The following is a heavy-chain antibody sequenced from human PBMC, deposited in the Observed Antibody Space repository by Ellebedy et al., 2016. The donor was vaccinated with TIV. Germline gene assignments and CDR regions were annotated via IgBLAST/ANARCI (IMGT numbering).Heavy chain of an antibody. Sequence: GGSLRLSCAGSGFTFYSHAMCWVRQTPGKGLEWVSVISAGGDSTEYGDSVKGRFTITRDNSKNTLFLQMNRLRSEDTAVYYCAKGTSSGFNYDRVGLEYWGQGTLVTVSS. J-gene: IGHJ4*02. CDR1: GFTFYSHA. D-gene: IGHD3-16*01. V-gene: IGHV3-23*01. CDR3: AKGTSSGFNYDRVGLEY. CDR2: ISAGGDST.